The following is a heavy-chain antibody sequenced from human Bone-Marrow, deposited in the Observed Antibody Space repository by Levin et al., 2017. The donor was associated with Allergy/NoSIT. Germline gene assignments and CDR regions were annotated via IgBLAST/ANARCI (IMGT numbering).Heavy chain of an antibody. Sequence: PGGSLRLSCAASEFTFGNYAMNWVRQAPGKGLEWVSSIGGGGDRTYYADSVKGRFTISRDNSKKKVYLHMNSLRTEDTAVYYCAKGDIMAVVPSDFDSWGPGTLVAVSS. J-gene: IGHJ4*02. D-gene: IGHD3-22*01. V-gene: IGHV3-23*01. CDR1: EFTFGNYA. CDR2: IGGGGDRT. CDR3: AKGDIMAVVPSDFDS.